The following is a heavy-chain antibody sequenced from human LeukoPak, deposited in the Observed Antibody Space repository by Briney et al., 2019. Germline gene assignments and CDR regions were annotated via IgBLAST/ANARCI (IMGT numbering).Heavy chain of an antibody. CDR1: GASFSDYY. Sequence: PSETLSLTCAVYGASFSDYYWSWIRQPPGKGLEWIGEINHSGSTNYNPSLKSRVTTSVDTSKNQFSLKLSSVTAADTAVYYCARSITRVRGVIRVRYSWFDPWGQGTLVTVSS. CDR3: ARSITRVRGVIRVRYSWFDP. CDR2: INHSGST. V-gene: IGHV4-34*01. D-gene: IGHD3-10*01. J-gene: IGHJ5*02.